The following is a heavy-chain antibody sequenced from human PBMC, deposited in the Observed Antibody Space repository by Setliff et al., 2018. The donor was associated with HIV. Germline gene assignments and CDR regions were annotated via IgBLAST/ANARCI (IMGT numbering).Heavy chain of an antibody. D-gene: IGHD5-18*01. CDR3: SNWNTTIDEDA. V-gene: IGHV4-34*01. CDR2: IHHTGHI. Sequence: PSETLSLTCAFYGASFTDYYWNWIRQPPGKGLEWIGEIHHTGHINYNPSFKSRVTMSLDMSTNQFSLKMASMTAADSAVYYCSNWNTTIDEDAWGQGTLVTVSS. CDR1: GASFTDYY. J-gene: IGHJ5*02.